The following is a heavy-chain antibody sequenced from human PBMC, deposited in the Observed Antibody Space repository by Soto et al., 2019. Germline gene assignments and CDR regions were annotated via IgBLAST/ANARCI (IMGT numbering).Heavy chain of an antibody. CDR1: GGSITSNW. CDR2: IHHSGSF. D-gene: IGHD1-1*01. J-gene: IGHJ5*02. CDR3: VRNDWNRSVP. V-gene: IGHV4-4*02. Sequence: PSETLSLTCAVSGGSITSNWWSWVRQPPGKGLEWIGEIHHSGSFNYNPSLRSRVTISIDKSKNQLSLKLTSVTAADTAVLYWVRNDWNRSVPWGKETLATGSA.